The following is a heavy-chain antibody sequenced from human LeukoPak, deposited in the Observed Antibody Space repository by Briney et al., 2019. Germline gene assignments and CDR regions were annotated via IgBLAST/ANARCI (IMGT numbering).Heavy chain of an antibody. CDR3: ARAPSLPSPFDY. CDR1: GYTFITYG. Sequence: ASVKVSCKASGYTFITYGIQWVRQAPGQGLEWMGWISAYNVNTNYAQKLQGRVTVTTDTSTSTAYMELRSLRSDDTAVYYCARAPSLPSPFDYWGQGTLVTVSS. CDR2: ISAYNVNT. J-gene: IGHJ4*02. V-gene: IGHV1-18*01.